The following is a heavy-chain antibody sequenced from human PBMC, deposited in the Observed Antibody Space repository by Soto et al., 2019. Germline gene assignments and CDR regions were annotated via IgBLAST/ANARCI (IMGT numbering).Heavy chain of an antibody. Sequence: PGESPKISCKGSGYSFTSYWIGWVRQMPGKGLEWMGIIYPGDSDTRYSPSFQGQVTISADKYISTAYLQWRSLKASDTAMDYGARLQHTVTTVFLYYGMDVWGQGTTVTVSS. D-gene: IGHD4-4*01. V-gene: IGHV5-51*01. CDR1: GYSFTSYW. CDR3: ARLQHTVTTVFLYYGMDV. CDR2: IYPGDSDT. J-gene: IGHJ6*02.